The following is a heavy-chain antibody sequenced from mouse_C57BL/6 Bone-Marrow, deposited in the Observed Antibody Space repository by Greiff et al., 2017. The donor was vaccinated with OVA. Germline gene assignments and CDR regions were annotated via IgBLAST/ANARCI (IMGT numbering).Heavy chain of an antibody. CDR1: GFTFSDYG. D-gene: IGHD1-1*01. V-gene: IGHV5-17*01. CDR3: ARGLITTVVGRYFDV. J-gene: IGHJ1*03. CDR2: ISSGSSTI. Sequence: EVMLVESGGGLVKPGGSLKLSCAASGFTFSDYGMHWVRQAPEKGLEWVAYISSGSSTIYYADTVKGRFTISRDNAKNTLFLQMTSLRSEDTAMYYCARGLITTVVGRYFDVWGTGTTVTVSS.